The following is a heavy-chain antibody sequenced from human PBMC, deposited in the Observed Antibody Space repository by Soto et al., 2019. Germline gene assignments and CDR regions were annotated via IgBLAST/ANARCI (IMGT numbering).Heavy chain of an antibody. Sequence: SVKVSCKTSGFTFSTSAVHWVRQARGHRLQWIGWIDVGSGNANYAQMLQERVTISRDMSTSTAYMELSSLRPEDTAVYYCASCPQNCITSSPCCLFFDYWGQGTLVTVSS. CDR2: IDVGSGNA. CDR3: ASCPQNCITSSPCCLFFDY. CDR1: GFTFSTSA. V-gene: IGHV1-58*01. J-gene: IGHJ4*02. D-gene: IGHD3-10*01.